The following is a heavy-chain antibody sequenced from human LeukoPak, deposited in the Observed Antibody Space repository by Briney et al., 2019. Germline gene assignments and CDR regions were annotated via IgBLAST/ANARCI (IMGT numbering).Heavy chain of an antibody. V-gene: IGHV3-30*18. Sequence: QPGRSLRLSCAASGFTFTSYGMHWVRQAPGKGLEWVAVISYDGSNKYYADSVKGRFTISRDNSKNTLYLQMNSLRAEDTAVYYCAKDAARFGEFPDYWGQGTLVTVSS. CDR3: AKDAARFGEFPDY. J-gene: IGHJ4*02. D-gene: IGHD3-10*01. CDR1: GFTFTSYG. CDR2: ISYDGSNK.